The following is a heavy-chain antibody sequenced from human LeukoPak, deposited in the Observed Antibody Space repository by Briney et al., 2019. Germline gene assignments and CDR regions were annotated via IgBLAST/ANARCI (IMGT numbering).Heavy chain of an antibody. CDR3: AKENDFWSGPEG. J-gene: IGHJ4*02. CDR1: GFIFSNYG. V-gene: IGHV3-30*02. D-gene: IGHD3-3*01. Sequence: GGSLRLSCVTSGFIFSNYGMHWVRQAPGKGLEWLTFMQFDGSNKLYADSVKGRFTVSRDTSKNTVYLQMTSLRVEDTAVYYCAKENDFWSGPEGWGQGTLVTVSS. CDR2: MQFDGSNK.